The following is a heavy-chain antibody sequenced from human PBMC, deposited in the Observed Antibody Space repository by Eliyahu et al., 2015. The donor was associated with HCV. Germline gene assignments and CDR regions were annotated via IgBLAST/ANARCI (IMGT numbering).Heavy chain of an antibody. Sequence: SGGGLVKPGGSLRLSCAASGFTFSDSYMTWIRQAPGKGLEWISYISGSGATVYYADSVKGRFTISRDNAENSLFLQMNSLRAEDTALYYCARDKFFGRWWGTWFDPWGQGTLVTASS. J-gene: IGHJ5*02. D-gene: IGHD3/OR15-3a*01. CDR1: GFTFSDSY. CDR3: ARDKFFGRWWGTWFDP. CDR2: ISGSGATV. V-gene: IGHV3-11*01.